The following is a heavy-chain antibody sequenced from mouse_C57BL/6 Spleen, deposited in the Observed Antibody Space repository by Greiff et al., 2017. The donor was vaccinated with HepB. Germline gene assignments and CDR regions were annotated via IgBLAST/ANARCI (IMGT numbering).Heavy chain of an antibody. J-gene: IGHJ1*03. CDR3: ARQGVTGTWYFDV. D-gene: IGHD4-1*01. V-gene: IGHV5-6*02. Sequence: DVKLVESGGDLVKPGGSLKLSCAASGFTFSSYGMSWVRQTPDKRLEWVATISSGGSYTYYPDSVKGRFTISRDNAKNTLYLQMSSLKSEDTAMYYCARQGVTGTWYFDVWGTGTTVTVSS. CDR1: GFTFSSYG. CDR2: ISSGGSYT.